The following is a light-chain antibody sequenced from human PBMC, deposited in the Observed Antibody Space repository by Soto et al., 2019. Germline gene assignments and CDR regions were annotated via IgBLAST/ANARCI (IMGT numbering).Light chain of an antibody. CDR1: QSANNN. J-gene: IGKJ2*01. Sequence: EIVLTQSPATLSVSPGERATLSGRASQSANNNLAWYQQKAGQAPRLLIYGASTRAPGVPARFSGSGFGTEFSLTISSLQSEDIAVYHCHQYNHWYTFGQGTKLEIK. CDR2: GAS. V-gene: IGKV3-15*01. CDR3: HQYNHWYT.